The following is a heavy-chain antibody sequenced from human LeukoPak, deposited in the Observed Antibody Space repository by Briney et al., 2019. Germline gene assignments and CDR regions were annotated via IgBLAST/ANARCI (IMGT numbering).Heavy chain of an antibody. CDR3: AKDRSGMAYHFAF. V-gene: IGHV3-30*18. J-gene: IGHJ4*02. D-gene: IGHD2-21*01. CDR2: ISYDGTKK. Sequence: GRSLRLSCAASGFNFNTYGIHWVRQTPGKGLEWVALISYDGTKKWYADSVKGRFTISRDNSKNTLFLQTDSLRAEDTAVYYCAKDRSGMAYHFAFWGQGSLVTVSS. CDR1: GFNFNTYG.